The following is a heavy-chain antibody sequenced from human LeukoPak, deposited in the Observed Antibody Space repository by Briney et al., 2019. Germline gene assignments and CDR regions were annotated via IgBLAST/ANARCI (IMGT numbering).Heavy chain of an antibody. J-gene: IGHJ4*02. D-gene: IGHD6-19*01. CDR2: MNPNSGNT. Sequence: ASVKVSCKASGYTFTSYDINWVRQATGQGLEWMGWMNPNSGNTGYAQKFQGRVTITRNTSISTAYMELSSLRSEDTAVYYCARVGLRDISGHLRGFDYWGQGTLVTVSS. V-gene: IGHV1-8*03. CDR3: ARVGLRDISGHLRGFDY. CDR1: GYTFTSYD.